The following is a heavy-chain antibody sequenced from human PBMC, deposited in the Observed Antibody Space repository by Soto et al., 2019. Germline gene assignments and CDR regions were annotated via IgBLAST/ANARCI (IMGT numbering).Heavy chain of an antibody. V-gene: IGHV1-2*04. CDR2: INPNSGGT. J-gene: IGHJ6*02. CDR1: GYTFTGYY. Sequence: ASVKVSCKASGYTFTGYYMHWVRQAPGQGLEWMGWINPNSGGTNYAQKFQGWVTMTRDTSISTAYMELSRLRSDDTAVYYCAREGYCSGGSCRLGMDVWGQGTTVTVSS. D-gene: IGHD2-15*01. CDR3: AREGYCSGGSCRLGMDV.